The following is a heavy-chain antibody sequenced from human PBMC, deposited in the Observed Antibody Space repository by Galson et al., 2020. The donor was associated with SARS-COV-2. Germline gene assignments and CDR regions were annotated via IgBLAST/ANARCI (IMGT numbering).Heavy chain of an antibody. CDR2: ISYTGTTGST. V-gene: IGHV4-59*08. D-gene: IGHD1-1*01. J-gene: IGHJ4*02. CDR1: SGSIRSHY. Sequence: KASKTVSLTCSVSSGSIRSHYRSWIRQTPGKGLEWIGYISYTGTTGSTNYNPSLKSRITISMDTSKNQFSLRLNSVTAADTAVYYCARGERLGIDYWGQGTLVTVSS. CDR3: ARGERLGIDY.